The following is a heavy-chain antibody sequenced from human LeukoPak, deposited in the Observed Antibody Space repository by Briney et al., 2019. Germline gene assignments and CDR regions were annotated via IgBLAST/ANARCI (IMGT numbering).Heavy chain of an antibody. CDR2: IYYSGST. J-gene: IGHJ4*02. Sequence: SETLSLTCTVSGGSISSSSYYWGWIRQPPGKGLEWIGSIYYSGSTYYNPSLKSRVTISVDTSKNQLSLKLSSVTAADTAVYYCARVITYGDGATSFDYWGQGTLVTVSS. D-gene: IGHD4-17*01. CDR3: ARVITYGDGATSFDY. CDR1: GGSISSSSYY. V-gene: IGHV4-39*07.